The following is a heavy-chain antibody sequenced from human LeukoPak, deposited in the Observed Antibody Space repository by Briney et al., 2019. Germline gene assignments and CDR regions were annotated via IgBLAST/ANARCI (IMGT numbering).Heavy chain of an antibody. D-gene: IGHD5-18*01. Sequence: ASVKVSCKASGYTFTSYDINWVRQATGQGLEWMGWMNPNSGNTGYAQKFQGRVTITRNTSISTAYMELSSLRSEDTAVYYCARLDGYSYGLPFDYWGQGALVTVSS. CDR3: ARLDGYSYGLPFDY. CDR2: MNPNSGNT. J-gene: IGHJ4*02. V-gene: IGHV1-8*03. CDR1: GYTFTSYD.